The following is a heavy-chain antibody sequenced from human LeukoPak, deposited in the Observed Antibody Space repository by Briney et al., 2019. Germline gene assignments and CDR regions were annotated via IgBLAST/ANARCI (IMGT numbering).Heavy chain of an antibody. CDR3: AKETVDMAARAFDY. D-gene: IGHD5-24*01. J-gene: IGHJ4*02. V-gene: IGHV3-23*01. Sequence: PGGSLRLSCAASGFTFSRNDMSWVRQPPGKGLEWVSAVSSSGGRTFYAASVKGRFTISRDNSKDTPYLQMNSLRAEDTAVYYCAKETVDMAARAFDYWGQGTRVTVSS. CDR1: GFTFSRND. CDR2: VSSSGGRT.